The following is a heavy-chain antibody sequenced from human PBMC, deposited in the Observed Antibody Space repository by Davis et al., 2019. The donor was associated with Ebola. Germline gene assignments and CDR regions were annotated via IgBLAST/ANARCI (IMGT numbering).Heavy chain of an antibody. V-gene: IGHV3-48*01. J-gene: IGHJ3*02. CDR1: GFSASLYS. D-gene: IGHD1-26*01. Sequence: GESLKISCAFSGFSASLYSMNWVRQAPGKGLEWVSYISSTSRTMYYADSVKGRFTISRDNSKNTLYLQMNGLRVEDTAIYYCAKDTSNIWFDIWGQGTMVIVSS. CDR2: ISSTSRTM. CDR3: AKDTSNIWFDI.